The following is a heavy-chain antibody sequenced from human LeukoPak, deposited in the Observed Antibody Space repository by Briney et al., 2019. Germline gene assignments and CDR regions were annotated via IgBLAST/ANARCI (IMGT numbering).Heavy chain of an antibody. J-gene: IGHJ5*02. CDR1: GYTFTSYA. Sequence: GASVTVSCKASGYTFTSYAMHWVRQAPGQRLEWMGWINAGNGNTKYSQKFQGRVTITRDTSASTAYMELSSLRSEDTAVYYCARDRREGFDWFDPWGQGTLVTVSS. V-gene: IGHV1-3*01. CDR2: INAGNGNT. CDR3: ARDRREGFDWFDP.